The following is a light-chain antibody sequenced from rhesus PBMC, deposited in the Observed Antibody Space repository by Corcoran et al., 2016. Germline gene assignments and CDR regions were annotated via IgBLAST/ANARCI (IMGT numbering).Light chain of an antibody. V-gene: IGKV1-22*01. CDR3: QQYSSSPWT. CDR1: QSISSW. J-gene: IGKJ1*01. Sequence: DIQMTQSPSSLSASVGDTVTITCRASQSISSWLARYQQKPGKAPKLLIYKAAPLQRGVPSRFSGSGSGTDFTLTISRLQSEDFATYYCQQYSSSPWTFGQGTKVDIK. CDR2: KAA.